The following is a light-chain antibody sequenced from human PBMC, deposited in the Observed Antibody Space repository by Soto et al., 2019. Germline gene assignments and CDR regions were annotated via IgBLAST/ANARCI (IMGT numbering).Light chain of an antibody. Sequence: DIQMTQSPSTLSASVGDRVTITCRASESVSSWLAWYQQKPGKAPKLLIYKASSLQSGVPSRFSGSGSGTEFTLTISSLQPDDSATYYCQQYNSYSYTLGQGTKLEIK. V-gene: IGKV1-5*03. CDR2: KAS. CDR3: QQYNSYSYT. CDR1: ESVSSW. J-gene: IGKJ2*01.